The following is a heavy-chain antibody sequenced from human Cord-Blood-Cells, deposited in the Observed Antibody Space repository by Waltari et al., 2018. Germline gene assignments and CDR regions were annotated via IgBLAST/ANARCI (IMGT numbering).Heavy chain of an antibody. CDR2: INPNSGGT. V-gene: IGHV1-2*06. CDR3: ASGGPYSGSYFAFDI. Sequence: QVQLVQSGAEVKKPGASVKVSCKASGYTFTGYYMHWVRQAPGQGLEWKGRINPNSGGTNYAQKFQGRVTMTRDTSISTAYMERSRLRSDDTAVYYCASGGPYSGSYFAFDIWGQGTMVTVSS. CDR1: GYTFTGYY. J-gene: IGHJ3*02. D-gene: IGHD1-26*01.